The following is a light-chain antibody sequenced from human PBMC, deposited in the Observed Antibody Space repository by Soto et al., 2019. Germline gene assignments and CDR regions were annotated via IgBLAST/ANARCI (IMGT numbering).Light chain of an antibody. Sequence: DIQMTQSPSSLSASVGDRVTITCRASQSISSYLNWYQLKSGKAPKLLIYAASSLQSGAPSRFSGSGSGTDFTLTISSLQPEDFATYYCQQSYNTPPWTFGQGTKVDIK. V-gene: IGKV1-39*01. CDR3: QQSYNTPPWT. CDR2: AAS. CDR1: QSISSY. J-gene: IGKJ1*01.